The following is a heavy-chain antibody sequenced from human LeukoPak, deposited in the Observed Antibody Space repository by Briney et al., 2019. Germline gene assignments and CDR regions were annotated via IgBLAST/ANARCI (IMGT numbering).Heavy chain of an antibody. Sequence: SETLSLTCTVSGGSISSYYWSWIRQPPGKGLEWIGYIYYSGSTNYNPSLKSRVTISVDTPKNQFSLKLTSVTAADTAVYYCAREGGFYRPLDYSGQGTLVTVSS. D-gene: IGHD3-3*01. J-gene: IGHJ4*02. CDR3: AREGGFYRPLDY. CDR2: IYYSGST. V-gene: IGHV4-59*12. CDR1: GGSISSYY.